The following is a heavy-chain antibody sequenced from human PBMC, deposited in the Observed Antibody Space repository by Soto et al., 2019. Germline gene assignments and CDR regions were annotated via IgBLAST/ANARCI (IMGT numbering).Heavy chain of an antibody. V-gene: IGHV4-34*01. CDR2: IDHSGGT. CDR1: GGSFSGYY. J-gene: IGHJ4*02. D-gene: IGHD3-16*01. CDR3: ARGRLGGAAN. Sequence: QVQLQQWGAGLSKPSETLSLTCAVYGGSFSGYYWSWIRQPPGKGLEWIGEIDHSGGTNYNPSLKSRVTISVDTSKNQFSLKLSSVTAADTDVYYCARGRLGGAANWGQGTLVTVSS.